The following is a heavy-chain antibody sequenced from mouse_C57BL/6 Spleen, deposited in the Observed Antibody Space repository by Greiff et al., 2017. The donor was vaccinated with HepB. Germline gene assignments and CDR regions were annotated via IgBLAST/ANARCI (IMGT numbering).Heavy chain of an antibody. CDR1: GYAFTNYL. J-gene: IGHJ3*01. Sequence: VQLQQSGAELVRPGTSVKVSCKASGYAFTNYLIEWVKQRPGQGLEWIGVINPGSGGTNYNEKFKGKATLTADKSSSTAYMQLSSLTSEDSAVYFCARARDYYGSRYWFAYWGQGTLVTVSA. CDR2: INPGSGGT. V-gene: IGHV1-54*01. CDR3: ARARDYYGSRYWFAY. D-gene: IGHD1-1*01.